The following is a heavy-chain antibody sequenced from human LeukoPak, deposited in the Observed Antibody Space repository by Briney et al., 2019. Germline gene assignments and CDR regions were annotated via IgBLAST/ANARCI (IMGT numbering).Heavy chain of an antibody. CDR1: GGTFSSYA. J-gene: IGHJ4*02. CDR3: ARDNGDYYDSSGYSDY. Sequence: ASVKVSCKASGGTFSSYAISWVRQAPGQGLEWMGGIIPIFGTANYAQKFQGRVTITADESTSTAYMELSSLRSEDTAVYYCARDNGDYYDSSGYSDYWGQGTLVTVSS. V-gene: IGHV1-69*13. D-gene: IGHD3-22*01. CDR2: IIPIFGTA.